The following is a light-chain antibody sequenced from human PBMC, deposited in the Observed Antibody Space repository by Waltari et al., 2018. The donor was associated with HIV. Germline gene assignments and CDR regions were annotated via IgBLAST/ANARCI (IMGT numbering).Light chain of an antibody. CDR3: MQGTHWPPYT. V-gene: IGKV2-30*01. Sequence: DVVMSQSPLLLPVTLGQPASISCNSSQSLVYPNGTTYLDWFQQRPGQSPRRLLYQVAKRDSGVPDRFSGSGAGTEFTLKIKKVAAEDVATYYCMQGTHWPPYTFGQGTKLEI. CDR1: QSLVYPNGTTY. CDR2: QVA. J-gene: IGKJ2*01.